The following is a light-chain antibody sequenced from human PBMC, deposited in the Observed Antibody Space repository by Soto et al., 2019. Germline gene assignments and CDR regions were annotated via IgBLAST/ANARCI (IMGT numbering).Light chain of an antibody. Sequence: AIQLTQSPSPLSASVGDRVTITCRASQDINNALAWYQQKPGMAPSLLIFDASTLESGVPSRFSGSGSGTDFTLTISSLQPEDFATYYCQQFNNDLFTFGPGTKVDVK. J-gene: IGKJ3*01. CDR2: DAS. CDR1: QDINNA. CDR3: QQFNNDLFT. V-gene: IGKV1D-13*01.